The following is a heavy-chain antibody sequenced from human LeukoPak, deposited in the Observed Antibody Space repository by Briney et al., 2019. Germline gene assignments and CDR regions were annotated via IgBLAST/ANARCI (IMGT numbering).Heavy chain of an antibody. J-gene: IGHJ3*02. CDR1: GFTFSSYG. Sequence: GGSLRLSCAASGFTFSSYGMHWVRQAPGKGLEWVTVISYDGSNKYYADSVKGRFTISRDNSKNTLYLQMNCLRAEDTAVYYCAKTGYSNNWYEMNAFDIWGQGTMVTVSS. CDR3: AKTGYSNNWYEMNAFDI. V-gene: IGHV3-30*18. CDR2: ISYDGSNK. D-gene: IGHD6-13*01.